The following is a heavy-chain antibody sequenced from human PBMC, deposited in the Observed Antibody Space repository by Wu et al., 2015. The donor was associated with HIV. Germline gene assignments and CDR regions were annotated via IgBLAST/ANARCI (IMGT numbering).Heavy chain of an antibody. Sequence: QVQLVQSGAEVKKPGSSVKISCKASGNTFNAINWVRQAPGQGLEWMGGIIPLFGTRDYAQVFQGSVTITTDESTSTAYMTLTSLTSEDTAVYYCATPRSPGFSSAWPTYFDYWGQGTLVTVSS. CDR2: IIPLFGTR. CDR3: ATPRSPGFSSAWPTYFDY. CDR1: GNTFNA. J-gene: IGHJ4*02. V-gene: IGHV1-69*05. D-gene: IGHD6-19*01.